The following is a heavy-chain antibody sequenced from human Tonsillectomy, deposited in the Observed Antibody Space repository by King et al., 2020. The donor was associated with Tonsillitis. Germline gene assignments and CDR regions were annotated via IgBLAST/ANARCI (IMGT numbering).Heavy chain of an antibody. CDR3: ATDLPQFCSSPSCYPSS. Sequence: QLVQSGAEVKKPGSSVKVSCKASGDTLSSDSLSWVRQAPGQGLEWVGGINPIFGTTKYAQKFQGRVTITADEFTSSVYMELSSLTSEDTAVYYCATDLPQFCSSPSCYPSSWGQGTMVTVSS. V-gene: IGHV1-69*12. CDR2: INPIFGTT. CDR1: GDTLSSDS. D-gene: IGHD2-2*01. J-gene: IGHJ3*01.